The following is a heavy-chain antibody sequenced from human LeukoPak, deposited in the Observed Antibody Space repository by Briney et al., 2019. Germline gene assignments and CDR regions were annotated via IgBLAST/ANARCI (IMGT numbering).Heavy chain of an antibody. CDR1: GYAMSTSNW. D-gene: IGHD3-10*01. CDR3: ARKGRGPYGSVNGYFDY. J-gene: IGHJ4*02. V-gene: IGHV4-28*01. CDR2: IYHTGTT. Sequence: SDTLSLTCAVSGYAMSTSNWWGWIRQPPGKGLEWIGIIYHTGTTYYNSSLKSRVTISVDTSKNQFSLKLNFVTAADTAVYYCARKGRGPYGSVNGYFDYWGQGTLVTVSS.